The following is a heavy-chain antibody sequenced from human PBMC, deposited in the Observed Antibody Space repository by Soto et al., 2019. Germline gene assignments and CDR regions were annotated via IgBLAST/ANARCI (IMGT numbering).Heavy chain of an antibody. J-gene: IGHJ6*03. Sequence: GGSLRLSCAASGFTFSDYYMSWIRQAPGKGLEWVSYISSSGSTIYYADSVKGRFTISRDNAKNSLYLQMNSLRAEDTAVYYCARGLNVYCSSTSCPYYYYYMDVWGKGTTVTVSS. CDR1: GFTFSDYY. CDR2: ISSSGSTI. D-gene: IGHD2-2*01. V-gene: IGHV3-11*01. CDR3: ARGLNVYCSSTSCPYYYYYMDV.